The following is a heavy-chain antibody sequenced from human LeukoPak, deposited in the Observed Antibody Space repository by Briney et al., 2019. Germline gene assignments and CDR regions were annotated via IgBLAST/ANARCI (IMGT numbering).Heavy chain of an antibody. CDR3: AMDRGY. CDR1: GFNFSVYP. D-gene: IGHD2-15*01. V-gene: IGHV3-23*01. CDR2: LSVSGDNA. Sequence: GGSLRLSCVASGFNFSVYPMTWVRQAPGKGLEWVSALSVSGDNAHYADSVKGRFTISRDNSKNTLYLHTNSLRAEDTAIYYCAMDRGYWGQGTLVTVSS. J-gene: IGHJ4*02.